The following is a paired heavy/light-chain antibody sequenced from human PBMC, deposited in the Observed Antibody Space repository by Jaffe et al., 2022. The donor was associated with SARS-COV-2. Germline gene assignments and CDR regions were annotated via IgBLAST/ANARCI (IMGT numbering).Light chain of an antibody. CDR3: QQYDNLQLT. CDR2: DAS. V-gene: IGKV1-33*01. CDR1: QDISNY. J-gene: IGKJ4*01. Sequence: DIQMTQSPSSLSASVGDRVTITCQASQDISNYLNWYQQKPGKAPKLLIYDASNLETGVPSRFSGSGSGTDFTFTISSLQPEDIATYYCQQYDNLQLTFGGGTKVEIK.
Heavy chain of an antibody. CDR1: GGSISSSSYY. V-gene: IGHV4-39*01. CDR3: ARHATWVAVMHSQRNPLAPFDY. D-gene: IGHD2-15*01. J-gene: IGHJ4*02. Sequence: QLQLQESGPGLVKPSETLSLTCTVSGGSISSSSYYWGWIRQPPGKGLEWIGSIYYSGSTYYNPSLKSRVTISVDTSKNQFSLKLSSVTAADTAVYYCARHATWVAVMHSQRNPLAPFDYWGQGTLVTVSS. CDR2: IYYSGST.